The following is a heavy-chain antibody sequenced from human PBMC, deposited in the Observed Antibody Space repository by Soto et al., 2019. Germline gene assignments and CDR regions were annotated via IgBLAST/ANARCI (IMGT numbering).Heavy chain of an antibody. CDR1: GFSLSTSGVG. V-gene: IGHV2-5*02. CDR3: AHSEDSYGSNYYYGMDV. Sequence: QITLKESGPTLVKPTQTLTLTCTFSGFSLSTSGVGVGWIRQPPGKALEWLALIYWDDDKRYSPSLKSRVTITKDTSKNQVVLTMTNMDPVDTATYYCAHSEDSYGSNYYYGMDVWGQGTTVTVSS. D-gene: IGHD5-18*01. J-gene: IGHJ6*02. CDR2: IYWDDDK.